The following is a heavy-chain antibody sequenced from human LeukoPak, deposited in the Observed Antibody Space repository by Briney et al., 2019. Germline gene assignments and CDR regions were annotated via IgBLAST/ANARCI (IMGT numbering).Heavy chain of an antibody. V-gene: IGHV3-30-3*01. CDR1: RFTFSSYA. J-gene: IGHJ4*02. D-gene: IGHD3-10*01. CDR3: ARKGHYSLDY. CDR2: ISYDGSNK. Sequence: PGGSLRLSCAAPRFTFSSYAMHWVRQAPGKGLEWVAVISYDGSNKYYADSVKGRFTISRDNSKNTLYLQMISLRAEDTAVYYCARKGHYSLDYWGQGTLVTVSS.